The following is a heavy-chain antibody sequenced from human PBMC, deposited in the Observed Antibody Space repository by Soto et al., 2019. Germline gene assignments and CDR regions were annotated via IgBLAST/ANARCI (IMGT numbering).Heavy chain of an antibody. CDR2: INHSGST. J-gene: IGHJ6*02. V-gene: IGHV4-34*01. CDR3: ARRVQLDQRQYGMDV. CDR1: GGSFSGYY. D-gene: IGHD6-6*01. Sequence: PSETLSLTCAVYGGSFSGYYWSWIRQPPGKGLEWIGEINHSGSTNYNPSLKSRVTISVDTSKNQFSLKLSSVTAADTAVYYCARRVQLDQRQYGMDVWGQGTTVTVSS.